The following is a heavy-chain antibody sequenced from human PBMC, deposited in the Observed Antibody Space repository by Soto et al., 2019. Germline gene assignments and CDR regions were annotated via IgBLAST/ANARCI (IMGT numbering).Heavy chain of an antibody. CDR1: GGSFSGYY. V-gene: IGHV4-34*01. CDR3: ARGQRKSAPLAY. CDR2: INHSGST. Sequence: ASETLSLTCAVYGGSFSGYYWSWIRQPPGKGLEWIGEINHSGSTNYNPSLKSRVTISVDTSKNQFSLKLSSVTAADTAVYYCARGQRKSAPLAYWGQGTLVTVSS. J-gene: IGHJ4*02.